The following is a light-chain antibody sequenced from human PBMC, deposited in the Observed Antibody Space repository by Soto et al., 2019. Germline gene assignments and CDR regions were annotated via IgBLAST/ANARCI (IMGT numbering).Light chain of an antibody. Sequence: EIVLTQSPGTLSLSPGERATLSCRASQSVSSSYLAWYQQKPGQATRLLIYGASSRATGIPDRFSGSGSGRDVTLTISRLEPEDFAVYYCQQYGSSPPWTFGQGTKVEIK. CDR1: QSVSSSY. CDR2: GAS. V-gene: IGKV3-20*01. J-gene: IGKJ1*01. CDR3: QQYGSSPPWT.